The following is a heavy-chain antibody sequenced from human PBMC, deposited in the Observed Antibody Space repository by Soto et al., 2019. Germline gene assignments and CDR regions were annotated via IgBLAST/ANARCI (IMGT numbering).Heavy chain of an antibody. V-gene: IGHV3-30-3*01. D-gene: IGHD5-12*01. CDR2: ISYDGSNK. CDR3: ARDRGYSGYVDY. CDR1: GFTFSSYA. J-gene: IGHJ4*02. Sequence: QVQLVESGGGVVQPGRSLRLSCAASGFTFSSYAMHWVRQAPGKGLEWVAVISYDGSNKYYADSVKGRFTISRDNSKNTLYLQMNSLRAKDTAVYYCARDRGYSGYVDYWGQGTLVTVSS.